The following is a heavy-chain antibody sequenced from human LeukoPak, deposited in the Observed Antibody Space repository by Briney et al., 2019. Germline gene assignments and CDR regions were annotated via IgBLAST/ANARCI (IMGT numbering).Heavy chain of an antibody. CDR3: ARDISIAAADYFDY. D-gene: IGHD6-13*01. V-gene: IGHV1-18*01. Sequence: ASVNVSCKASGYTFTSYGISWVRQAPGQGLEWMGWISAYNGNTNYAQKLQGRVTMTTDTSTSTAYMELRSLRSDDTAVYYCARDISIAAADYFDYWGQGTLVTVSS. CDR1: GYTFTSYG. CDR2: ISAYNGNT. J-gene: IGHJ4*02.